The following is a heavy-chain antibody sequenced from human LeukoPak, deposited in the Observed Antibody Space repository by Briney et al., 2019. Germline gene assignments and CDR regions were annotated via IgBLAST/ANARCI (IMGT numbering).Heavy chain of an antibody. CDR3: ARVSRGIHYYDSSFFDY. CDR1: GGSISSSSYY. J-gene: IGHJ4*02. V-gene: IGHV4-39*07. CDR2: IYYSGST. D-gene: IGHD3-22*01. Sequence: PSETLSLTCTVSGGSISSSSYYWGWIRQPPGTGLEWIGSIYYSGSTYYNPSLKSRVSISVDTSKNQFSLKLSSVTAADTAVYYCARVSRGIHYYDSSFFDYWGQGTLVTVSS.